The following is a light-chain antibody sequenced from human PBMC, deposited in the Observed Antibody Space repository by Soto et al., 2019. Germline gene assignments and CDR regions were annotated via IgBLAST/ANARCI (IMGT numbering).Light chain of an antibody. CDR3: QQYNSYSWT. CDR1: QSISNW. Sequence: IHMTHSPPTLSASVGERVTITCRASQSISNWLAWYQHKPGKAPNLLIYDTSSLKSGVPSRFSASGSGTEFTLTISSLQPDDFATYSCQQYNSYSWTFGQGTKVDIK. V-gene: IGKV1-5*01. J-gene: IGKJ1*01. CDR2: DTS.